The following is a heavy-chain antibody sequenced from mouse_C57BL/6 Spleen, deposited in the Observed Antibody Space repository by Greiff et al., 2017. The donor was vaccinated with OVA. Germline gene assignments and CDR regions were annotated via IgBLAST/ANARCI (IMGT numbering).Heavy chain of an antibody. CDR3: ARDPPYEGFAY. D-gene: IGHD1-1*01. CDR1: GYTFTDYY. V-gene: IGHV1-26*01. Sequence: EVQLQQSGPELVKPGASVKISCKASGYTFTDYYMNWVKQSHGKSLEWIGDINPNNGGTSYNQKFKGKATLTVDKSSSTAYMELRSLTSEDSAVYCCARDPPYEGFAYWGQGTLVTVSA. J-gene: IGHJ3*01. CDR2: INPNNGGT.